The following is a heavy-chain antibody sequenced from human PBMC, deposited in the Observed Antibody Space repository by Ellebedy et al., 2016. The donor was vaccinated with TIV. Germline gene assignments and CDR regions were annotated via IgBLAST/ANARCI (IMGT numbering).Heavy chain of an antibody. J-gene: IGHJ6*02. CDR2: ISAYNGNT. Sequence: ASVKVSCKASGYTFTSYGISWVRRAPGQGLEWMGWISAYNGNTNYAQKLQGRVAITADESTSTAYMELSSLRSEDTAVYYCASPRGYGGFGHWGGMDVWGQGTTVTVSS. V-gene: IGHV1-18*01. CDR1: GYTFTSYG. CDR3: ASPRGYGGFGHWGGMDV. D-gene: IGHD3-10*01.